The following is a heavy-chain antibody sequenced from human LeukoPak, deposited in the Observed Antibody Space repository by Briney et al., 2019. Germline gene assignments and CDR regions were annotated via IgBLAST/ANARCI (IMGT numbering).Heavy chain of an antibody. CDR3: ARGGYQLLLY. Sequence: PGGSLRLSCAASGFTFSTYWMSWVPQAPGTGREWVASIKKDGSEKSYGDSVKGRFTIYRDNAKNSLYLQMNSLRAEDTAVYYCARGGYQLLLYWGQGTLVTVSS. CDR1: GFTFSTYW. CDR2: IKKDGSEK. J-gene: IGHJ4*02. D-gene: IGHD2-2*01. V-gene: IGHV3-7*04.